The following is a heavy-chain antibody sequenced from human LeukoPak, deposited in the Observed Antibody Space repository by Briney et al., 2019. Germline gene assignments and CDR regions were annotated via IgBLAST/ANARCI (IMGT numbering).Heavy chain of an antibody. D-gene: IGHD6-13*01. Sequence: SETLSLTCAVYGGSFSGYYWSWIRQPPGKGLEWIGEINHSGSTNYNPSLKSRVTISVDTSKNQFSLKLSSVTAADTAVYYCARKGGGQLVNTRRWFDPWGQGTLVIVSS. CDR1: GGSFSGYY. V-gene: IGHV4-34*01. CDR2: INHSGST. CDR3: ARKGGGQLVNTRRWFDP. J-gene: IGHJ5*02.